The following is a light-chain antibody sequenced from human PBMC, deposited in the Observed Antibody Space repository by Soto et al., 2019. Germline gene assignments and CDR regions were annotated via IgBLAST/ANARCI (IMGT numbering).Light chain of an antibody. Sequence: DVQLTQSPSPLSASVGYRVSISCRASRAITNHLNWYQQKPGKAPILLVYAASTLETGVPSRFSGSGSGTHFTLTIDNLQPEDVATYFCQQNYITPLTFGGGTKWIS. CDR3: QQNYITPLT. V-gene: IGKV1-39*01. J-gene: IGKJ4*01. CDR1: RAITNH. CDR2: AAS.